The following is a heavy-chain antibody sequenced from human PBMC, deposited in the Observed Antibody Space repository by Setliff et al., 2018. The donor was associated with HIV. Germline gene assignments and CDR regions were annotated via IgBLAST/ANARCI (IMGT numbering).Heavy chain of an antibody. Sequence: GASVKVSCKTSGYIFIRYYIFWVRQAPGQGLEWMGNINPHTGVTKYAEKFQGRVTMTRDTSINTIYMELSRLRSDDTAVYYCARDLRDGFEEWFSTLDDGMDVWSQGTTVTVSS. V-gene: IGHV1-2*02. CDR2: INPHTGVT. CDR1: GYIFIRYY. CDR3: ARDLRDGFEEWFSTLDDGMDV. J-gene: IGHJ6*02. D-gene: IGHD3-3*01.